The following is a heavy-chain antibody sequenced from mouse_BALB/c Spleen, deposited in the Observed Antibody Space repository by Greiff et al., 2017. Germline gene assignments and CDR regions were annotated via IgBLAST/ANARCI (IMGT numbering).Heavy chain of an antibody. CDR2: IDPETGGT. Sequence: QVQLQQSGAELVRPGASVTLSCKASGYTFTDYEMHWVKQTPVHGLEWIGAIDPETGGTAYNQKFKGKATLTADKSSSTAYMELRSLTSEDSAVYYCTRGYGYGCWGQGTTLTVSS. D-gene: IGHD1-2*01. CDR3: TRGYGYGC. CDR1: GYTFTDYE. J-gene: IGHJ2*01. V-gene: IGHV1-15*01.